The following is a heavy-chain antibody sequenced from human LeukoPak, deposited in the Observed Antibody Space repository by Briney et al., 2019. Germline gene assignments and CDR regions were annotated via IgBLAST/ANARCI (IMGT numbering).Heavy chain of an antibody. J-gene: IGHJ4*02. D-gene: IGHD3-22*01. CDR3: ARLDSSGY. CDR2: ITSSGSTI. V-gene: IGHV3-48*03. CDR1: GFTFSSYE. Sequence: GGSLRLSCAASGFTFSSYEMNWVRQAPGRGLEWVSYITSSGSTIYYADSVKGRFTISRDNAKNSLYLQLNSLRAEDTAVYYCARLDSSGYWGQGTLVTVSS.